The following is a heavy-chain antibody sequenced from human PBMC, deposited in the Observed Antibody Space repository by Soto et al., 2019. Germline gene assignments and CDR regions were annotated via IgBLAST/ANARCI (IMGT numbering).Heavy chain of an antibody. V-gene: IGHV1-2*04. CDR3: ARSTGYRQYYYYDGRDV. CDR2: INPNSGGT. D-gene: IGHD3-9*01. J-gene: IGHJ6*02. Sequence: ASLKVSCKSSGYPFTGYYIHWVRQAPGQGLEWMGWINPNSGGTNYAQKFQGWVTMTRDTSISTAYMELSRLRSDDTAVYYCARSTGYRQYYYYDGRDVWGQGTTVTVSS. CDR1: GYPFTGYY.